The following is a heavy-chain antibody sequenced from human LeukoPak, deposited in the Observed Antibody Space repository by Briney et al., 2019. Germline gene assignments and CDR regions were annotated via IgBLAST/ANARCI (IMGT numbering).Heavy chain of an antibody. D-gene: IGHD2-2*01. Sequence: PGGSLRLSCAASGFTFSSYSMNWVRQAPGKGLEWVSSISSSSSYIYYADSVKGRFTISRDNAKNSLYLQMNSLRAEDTAVYYCARVGHYCSTTSCYLYGMDVWGQGTTVTVSS. J-gene: IGHJ6*02. CDR2: ISSSSSYI. V-gene: IGHV3-21*01. CDR3: ARVGHYCSTTSCYLYGMDV. CDR1: GFTFSSYS.